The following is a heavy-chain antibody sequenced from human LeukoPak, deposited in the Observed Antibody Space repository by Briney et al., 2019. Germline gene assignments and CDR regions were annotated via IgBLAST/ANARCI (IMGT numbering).Heavy chain of an antibody. D-gene: IGHD6-13*01. Sequence: GRSLRLSCAASGFTFSSYGMRWVRQAPGKGLEWVAVISYDGSNKYYANSVKGRFTISRDNSKNTLYLQMNSLRAEDTAVYYCAKDDSTDLESAGTDYWGQGTLVTVSS. J-gene: IGHJ4*02. CDR2: ISYDGSNK. CDR1: GFTFSSYG. CDR3: AKDDSTDLESAGTDY. V-gene: IGHV3-30*18.